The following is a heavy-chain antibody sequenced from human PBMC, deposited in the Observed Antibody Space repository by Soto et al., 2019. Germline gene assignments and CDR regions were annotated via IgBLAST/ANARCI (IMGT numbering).Heavy chain of an antibody. Sequence: QVQLQESGPGLVKPSETLSLTCTVSGGSISSISNHYCSWIRQPPGKGLEWIGYISYSGYTSYNPSLKRRVIISVDTSKNQASLNRAAVTAADTAVYYCATQGFGVLHGLVDVWGQGTTVTVSS. CDR2: ISYSGYT. D-gene: IGHD3-10*01. J-gene: IGHJ6*02. CDR1: GGSISSISNHY. CDR3: ATQGFGVLHGLVDV. V-gene: IGHV4-59*08.